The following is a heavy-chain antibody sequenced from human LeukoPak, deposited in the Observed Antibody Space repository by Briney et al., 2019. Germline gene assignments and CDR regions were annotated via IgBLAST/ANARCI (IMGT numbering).Heavy chain of an antibody. CDR3: ASLSGSYYTGIFDY. V-gene: IGHV3-7*01. J-gene: IGHJ4*02. Sequence: EGSLRLSCAASGFTFSSYWMSWVRQAPGKGLEWVANIKQDGSEEYYVDSVKGRFTISRDNAKNSLYLQMNSLRAEDTAVYYCASLSGSYYTGIFDYWGQGTLVTVSS. CDR1: GFTFSSYW. CDR2: IKQDGSEE. D-gene: IGHD1-26*01.